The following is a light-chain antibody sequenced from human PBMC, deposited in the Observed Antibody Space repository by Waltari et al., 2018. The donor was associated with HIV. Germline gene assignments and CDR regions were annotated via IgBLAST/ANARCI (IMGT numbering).Light chain of an antibody. V-gene: IGLV2-14*01. Sequence: QSALTQPASVSGSPGQSITISCTGTGSDVRAYDYVLWYQQHPGKAPKLMISAVTNRPSGVSNRFSGSKSGNTASLTISGLQAEDEADYYCSSYSSSSTWIFGGGTKLTVL. CDR1: GSDVRAYDY. CDR3: SSYSSSSTWI. J-gene: IGLJ2*01. CDR2: AVT.